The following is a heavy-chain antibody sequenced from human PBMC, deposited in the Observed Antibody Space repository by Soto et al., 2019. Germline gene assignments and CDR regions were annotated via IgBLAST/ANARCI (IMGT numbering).Heavy chain of an antibody. J-gene: IGHJ4*02. D-gene: IGHD3-22*01. CDR3: ATASLYYDDSSGPSYFDY. CDR2: FDPEDGET. V-gene: IGHV1-24*01. Sequence: GASVKVSCKVSGYTLTELSMHWVRQAPGKGLEWMGGFDPEDGETIYAQKFQGRVTMAEDTSTDTAYMELSSLRSEDTAVYYCATASLYYDDSSGPSYFDYWGQGTLVTVSS. CDR1: GYTLTELS.